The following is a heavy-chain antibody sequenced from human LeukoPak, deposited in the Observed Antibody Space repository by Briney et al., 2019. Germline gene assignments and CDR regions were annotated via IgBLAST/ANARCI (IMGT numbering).Heavy chain of an antibody. D-gene: IGHD6-13*01. CDR1: GFTFRDYW. J-gene: IGHJ4*02. CDR2: IRSKAYGGTT. CDR3: TRDSSSWLDY. V-gene: IGHV3-49*03. Sequence: GGSLRLTCAASGFTFRDYWMSWFGQAPGKGLERVGFIRSKAYGGTTEYAASVKGRFTISRDDSKSIAYLQMNSLKTEDTAVYYCTRDSSSWLDYWGQGTLVTVSS.